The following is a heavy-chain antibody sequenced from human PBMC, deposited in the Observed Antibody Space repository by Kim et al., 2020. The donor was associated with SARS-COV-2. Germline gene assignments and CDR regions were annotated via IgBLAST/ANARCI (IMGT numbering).Heavy chain of an antibody. D-gene: IGHD3-10*01. J-gene: IGHJ4*02. Sequence: PSLKSRVTISIDTSKHQFSLKRSSVTAAETAVYYCARGRNYYGSGSLVDYWGQGTLVTVSS. V-gene: IGHV4-34*01. CDR3: ARGRNYYGSGSLVDY.